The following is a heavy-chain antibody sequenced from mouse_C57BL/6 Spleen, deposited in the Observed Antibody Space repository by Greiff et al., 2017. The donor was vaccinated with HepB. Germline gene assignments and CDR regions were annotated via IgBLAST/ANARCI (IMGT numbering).Heavy chain of an antibody. CDR1: GYTFTSYW. Sequence: QVQLQQPGAELVKPGASVKLSCKASGYTFTSYWMHWVKQRPGQGLEWIGMIHPNSGSTNYNEKFKSKATLTVDKSSSTAYMQLSSLTSEDSAVYYCARWEVTSYCYAMDYWGQGTSVTVSS. CDR3: ARWEVTSYCYAMDY. V-gene: IGHV1-64*01. J-gene: IGHJ4*01. CDR2: IHPNSGST. D-gene: IGHD2-2*01.